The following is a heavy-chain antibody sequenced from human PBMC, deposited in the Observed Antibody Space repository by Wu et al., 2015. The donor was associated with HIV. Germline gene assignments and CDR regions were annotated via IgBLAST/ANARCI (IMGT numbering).Heavy chain of an antibody. D-gene: IGHD3-9*01. Sequence: QVQLVQSGAEVKKPGASVKVSCKASGYTFTGYYMHWVRQAPGQGLEWMGWINPNSGGTNYAQKFQGRVTMTRDTSISTVYMDLTRLRSDDTAIYYCARDYDILTTATGGMDVWGQGTAVTVFS. CDR2: INPNSGGT. CDR1: GYTFTGYY. CDR3: ARDYDILTTATGGMDV. J-gene: IGHJ6*02. V-gene: IGHV1-2*02.